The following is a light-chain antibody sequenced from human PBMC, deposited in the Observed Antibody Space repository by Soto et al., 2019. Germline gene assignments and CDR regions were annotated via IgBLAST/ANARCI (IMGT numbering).Light chain of an antibody. CDR2: KAS. CDR3: HQYNSYSYT. J-gene: IGKJ2*01. CDR1: ENIRAW. V-gene: IGKV1-5*03. Sequence: DIQMTQSPSTLSASLGDRVTITCRASENIRAWLAWYQQKPGKAPKLLIFKASALHGGVPSRFSGSGSGTEFTLTISSLQPDDSATYYCHQYNSYSYTFGQGTKVDI.